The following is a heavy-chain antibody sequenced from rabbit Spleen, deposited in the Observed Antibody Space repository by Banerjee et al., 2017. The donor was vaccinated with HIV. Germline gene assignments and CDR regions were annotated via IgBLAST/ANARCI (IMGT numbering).Heavy chain of an antibody. D-gene: IGHD1-1*01. CDR3: ARDLPGIIGWNFNL. Sequence: QEQLVESGGGLVKPEGSLTLTCKASGVSFSDKDVMCWVRQAPGKGLVWIGCMNTFTTKTVYASWAKGRFTISKTSSTTVTLQMTSLTAADTATYFCARDLPGIIGWNFNLWGPGTLVTVS. CDR1: GVSFSDKDV. CDR2: MNTFTTKT. J-gene: IGHJ4*01. V-gene: IGHV1S45*01.